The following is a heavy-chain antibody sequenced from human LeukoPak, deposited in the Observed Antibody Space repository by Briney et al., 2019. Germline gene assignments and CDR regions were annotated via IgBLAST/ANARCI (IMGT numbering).Heavy chain of an antibody. D-gene: IGHD6-19*01. CDR1: GFTFSSYA. Sequence: GGSLRLSCAASGFTFSSYAMHWIRQAPGKGLEWVSGISWNSRSIGYADSVKGRFTVSRDNARNSLYLQMNSLRAEDTALYYCAKGSRGWYQIGDFDYWGQGTRVTVSS. CDR3: AKGSRGWYQIGDFDY. J-gene: IGHJ4*02. V-gene: IGHV3-9*01. CDR2: ISWNSRSI.